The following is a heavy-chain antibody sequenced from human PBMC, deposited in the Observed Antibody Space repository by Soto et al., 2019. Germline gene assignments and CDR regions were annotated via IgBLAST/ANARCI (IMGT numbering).Heavy chain of an antibody. V-gene: IGHV4-59*12. CDR2: IYYSGST. Sequence: SETLSLTCAVYGGSFSSYYWSWIRQPPGKGLEWIGYIYYSGSTNHNPSLKSRVTISVDTSKNQFSLKLTSVTAADTAVYYCARERIYYDSSAYPDYWGQATLVTVSS. CDR3: ARERIYYDSSAYPDY. D-gene: IGHD3-22*01. J-gene: IGHJ4*02. CDR1: GGSFSSYY.